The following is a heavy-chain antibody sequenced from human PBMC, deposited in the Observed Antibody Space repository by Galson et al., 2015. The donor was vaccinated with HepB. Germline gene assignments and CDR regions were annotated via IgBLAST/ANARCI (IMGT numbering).Heavy chain of an antibody. Sequence: LRLSCAVSGFNFSDYSINWVRRAPGKGLEWLSYISGGSGTIYYADSVKGRFTVSRDNAKNSLYLQMNSLRADDTAIYYCARDLKQLWLKGYFDYWGQGTLVTVSS. CDR2: ISGGSGTI. D-gene: IGHD5-18*01. CDR1: GFNFSDYS. CDR3: ARDLKQLWLKGYFDY. V-gene: IGHV3-48*04. J-gene: IGHJ4*02.